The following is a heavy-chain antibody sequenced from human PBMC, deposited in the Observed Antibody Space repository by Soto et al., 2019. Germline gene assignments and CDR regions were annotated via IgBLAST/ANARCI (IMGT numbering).Heavy chain of an antibody. CDR1: GFTSTRYS. CDR2: ISSTTNYI. J-gene: IGHJ4*02. CDR3: ARESEDLTSNFDY. Sequence: GGSLRLSCAASGFTSTRYSMNWVRQAPGKGLEWVSSISSTTNYIYYGDSMKGRFTISRDNAKNSLYLEMNSLRAEDTAVYYCARESEDLTSNFDYWGQGTLVTVSS. V-gene: IGHV3-21*06.